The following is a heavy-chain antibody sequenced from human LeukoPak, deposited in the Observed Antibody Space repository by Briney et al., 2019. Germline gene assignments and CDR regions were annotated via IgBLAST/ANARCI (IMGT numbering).Heavy chain of an antibody. CDR1: GYSFTSYW. D-gene: IGHD6-19*01. Sequence: GESLKISCKGSGYSFTSYWISWVRQMPGKGLEWRGRIDPSDSYTNYSPSFQGHVTISADKSISTAYLQWSSLKASDTAMYYCARHLMPYSSGWGLDFDYWGQGTLVTVSS. CDR2: IDPSDSYT. J-gene: IGHJ4*02. CDR3: ARHLMPYSSGWGLDFDY. V-gene: IGHV5-10-1*01.